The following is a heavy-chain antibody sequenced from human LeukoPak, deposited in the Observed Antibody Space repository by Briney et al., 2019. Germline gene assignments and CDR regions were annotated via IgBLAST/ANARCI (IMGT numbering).Heavy chain of an antibody. Sequence: GGSLRLSCASGFAFSAYGMHWVRQAPGKGLEWVANIKEDGNRENYLDSVKGRFTISRDNAKNSLYLQMNSLRADDTAIYYCARERPSGATACDYWGQGTLVTVSS. CDR1: GFAFSAYG. CDR2: IKEDGNRE. D-gene: IGHD1-1*01. CDR3: ARERPSGATACDY. V-gene: IGHV3-7*01. J-gene: IGHJ4*02.